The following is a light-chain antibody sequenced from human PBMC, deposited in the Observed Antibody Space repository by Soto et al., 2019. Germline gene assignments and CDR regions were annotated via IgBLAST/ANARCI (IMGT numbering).Light chain of an antibody. CDR2: AAS. J-gene: IGKJ1*01. Sequence: EIPVGPPPSSLSGSVGGKFTIPCRASQSISSYLNGYQQKPGKAPKLLIYAASSLQSGVPSRFSGSGSGTDFTLTISSLQPEDFATYYCQQSYSTPRTFGQGTKV. CDR3: QQSYSTPRT. CDR1: QSISSY. V-gene: IGKV1-39*01.